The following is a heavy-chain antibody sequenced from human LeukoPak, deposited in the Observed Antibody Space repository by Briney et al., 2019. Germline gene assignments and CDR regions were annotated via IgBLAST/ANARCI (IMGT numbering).Heavy chain of an antibody. Sequence: ASVKVSCKASGYTFTGYSMHWVRQAPGQGLEWMGGINPNSGGTNYAQKFQGRVTMTRDTSTSTAYNMLSRMRTDETAVYYYARIGGTGTTEGWSQGTLVTVSS. CDR3: ARIGGTGTTEG. J-gene: IGHJ4*02. CDR2: INPNSGGT. CDR1: GYTFTGYS. D-gene: IGHD1-1*01. V-gene: IGHV1-2*02.